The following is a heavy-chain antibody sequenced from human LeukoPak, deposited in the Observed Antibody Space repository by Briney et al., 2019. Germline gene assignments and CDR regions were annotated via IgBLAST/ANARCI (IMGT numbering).Heavy chain of an antibody. D-gene: IGHD1-1*01. CDR3: ARVSPSYKDAFDI. Sequence: ASVKVSCKASGYTFTGYYMHWVRQAPGQGLEWMGWINPNGGGTNYAQKFQGRVTMTRDTSISTAYMELSRLRSDDTAVYYCARVSPSYKDAFDIWGQGTMVTVSS. V-gene: IGHV1-2*02. CDR2: INPNGGGT. J-gene: IGHJ3*02. CDR1: GYTFTGYY.